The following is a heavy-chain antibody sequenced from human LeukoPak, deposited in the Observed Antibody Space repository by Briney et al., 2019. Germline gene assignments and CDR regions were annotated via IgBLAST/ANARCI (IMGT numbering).Heavy chain of an antibody. CDR2: ISGSGGST. V-gene: IGHV3-23*01. CDR1: GFAFSSYA. J-gene: IGHJ4*02. Sequence: GGSLRLSCAASGFAFSSYAMSWVRQAPGKGLEWVSAISGSGGSTYYADSVKGRFTISRDNSKNTLYLRMNSLRAEDTAVYYCARDLAHPIYYYDTSAWGQGTPVTVSS. D-gene: IGHD3-22*01. CDR3: ARDLAHPIYYYDTSA.